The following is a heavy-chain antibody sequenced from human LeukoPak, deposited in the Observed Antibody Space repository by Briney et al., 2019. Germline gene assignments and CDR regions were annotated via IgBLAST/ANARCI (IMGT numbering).Heavy chain of an antibody. CDR2: ISFDGGYE. J-gene: IGHJ4*02. CDR3: AKDPGAYYFDY. V-gene: IGHV3-30*18. CDR1: GFPFSSYG. Sequence: PGRSLRLSCAASGFPFSSYGMHWVRQAPGKGLEWVAVISFDGGYENYGDSVKGRFTTSRDNAKNTLYLQMNSLRVEDTSVYYCAKDPGAYYFDYWGQGTLVPVSS.